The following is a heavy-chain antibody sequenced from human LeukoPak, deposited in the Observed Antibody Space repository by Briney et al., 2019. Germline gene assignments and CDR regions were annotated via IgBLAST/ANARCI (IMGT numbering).Heavy chain of an antibody. CDR2: IYYSGST. J-gene: IGHJ4*02. V-gene: IGHV4-31*03. Sequence: PSPTLSLTCTVSGGSISSGGYYWSWIRQHPGKGLERFGYIYYSGSTYYNPSLKSRVTISVDTSNNQFSLKLSSVTAADTAVYYCARIGYSGYDFDYWGQGTLVTVSP. CDR1: GGSISSGGYY. D-gene: IGHD5-12*01. CDR3: ARIGYSGYDFDY.